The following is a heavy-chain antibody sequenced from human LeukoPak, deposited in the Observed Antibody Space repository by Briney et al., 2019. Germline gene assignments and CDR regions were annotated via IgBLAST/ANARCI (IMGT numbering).Heavy chain of an antibody. J-gene: IGHJ6*02. CDR1: GFTFSSYW. CDR3: VRYEMDV. V-gene: IGHV3-7*01. Sequence: GGSLRLSCAASGFTFSSYWMMWVRQAPGKGLEWVATIKTDGSENYHVDSVKGRFSISRDNTKNSLSLQLNSLRVEDTAVYYCVRYEMDVWGQGTTVTVSS. CDR2: IKTDGSEN. D-gene: IGHD3-3*01.